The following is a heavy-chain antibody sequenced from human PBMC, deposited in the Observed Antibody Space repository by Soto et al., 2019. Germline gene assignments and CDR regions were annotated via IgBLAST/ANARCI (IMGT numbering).Heavy chain of an antibody. CDR1: VGSISSYY. Sequence: SETLSLTCTVSVGSISSYYWSWIRQPPGKGLEWIGYIYYSGSTNYNPSLKSRVTISVDTSKNQFSLKLSSVTAADTAVYYCARLRGHSWADAFDIWGQGTMVTVSS. V-gene: IGHV4-59*08. D-gene: IGHD6-13*01. J-gene: IGHJ3*02. CDR2: IYYSGST. CDR3: ARLRGHSWADAFDI.